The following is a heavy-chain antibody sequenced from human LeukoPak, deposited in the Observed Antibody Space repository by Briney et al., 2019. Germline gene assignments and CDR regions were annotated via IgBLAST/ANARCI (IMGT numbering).Heavy chain of an antibody. Sequence: ASVKVSCKASGYTFTSYGISWVRQAPGQGLEWMGWISAYNGNTNYAQKLQGRVTMTTDTSTSTAYMELRSLRSDDTAVYYCARDVRARYCGGDCAHPYFDYWGQGTLVTVSS. CDR2: ISAYNGNT. CDR1: GYTFTSYG. CDR3: ARDVRARYCGGDCAHPYFDY. J-gene: IGHJ4*02. D-gene: IGHD2-21*02. V-gene: IGHV1-18*01.